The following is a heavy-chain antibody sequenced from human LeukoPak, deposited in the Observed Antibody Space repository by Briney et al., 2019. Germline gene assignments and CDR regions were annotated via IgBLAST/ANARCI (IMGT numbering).Heavy chain of an antibody. V-gene: IGHV3-23*01. Sequence: GGSLRLSCVASGFTLSRNAMSWVRQAPGKGLEWVAANSGSGNSIYYADSVKGRFTISRDNSKNTLYLQMNGLRAEDTAVYYCARAPLGYVIDYWGQGTLVTVSS. D-gene: IGHD2-15*01. CDR3: ARAPLGYVIDY. CDR1: GFTLSRNA. CDR2: NSGSGNSI. J-gene: IGHJ4*02.